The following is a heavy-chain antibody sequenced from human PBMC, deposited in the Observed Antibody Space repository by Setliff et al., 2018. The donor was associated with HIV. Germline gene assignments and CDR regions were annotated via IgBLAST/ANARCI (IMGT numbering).Heavy chain of an antibody. D-gene: IGHD6-13*01. CDR3: ARRAEYSRSWSYYFDY. CDR1: GGSISSRSYY. Sequence: KPSETLSLTCTVSGGSISSRSYYWGWIRQPPGKGLEWIGIIYYSGSTYYNPSLKSRVTISVDTSKNQFSLNLSSLTAADTAVYYCARRAEYSRSWSYYFDYWGQGTLVTVSS. J-gene: IGHJ4*02. CDR2: IYYSGST. V-gene: IGHV4-39*01.